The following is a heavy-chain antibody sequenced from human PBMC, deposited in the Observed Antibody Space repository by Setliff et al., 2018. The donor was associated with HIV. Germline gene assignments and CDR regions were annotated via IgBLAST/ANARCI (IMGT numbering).Heavy chain of an antibody. Sequence: SETLSLTCTVSGPSINIHYWSWVRQSPGKGLEWIGEIYHSGSTHYNPSLQSRVTISVDKSKSQFSLKLNSVTAADTAVYYCASRWPAMREFDYWGQGTLVTVSS. CDR1: GPSINIHYW. CDR2: IYHSGST. D-gene: IGHD2-2*01. CDR3: ASRWPAMREFDY. V-gene: IGHV4-4*02. J-gene: IGHJ4*02.